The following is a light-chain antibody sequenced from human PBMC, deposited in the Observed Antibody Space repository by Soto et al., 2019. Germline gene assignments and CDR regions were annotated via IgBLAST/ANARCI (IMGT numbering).Light chain of an antibody. CDR3: QSYDSSRSGVV. CDR2: GNS. J-gene: IGLJ2*01. Sequence: QSVLTQPPSVSGAPGQRVTISCTGSSSNIGAGYDVHWYQQLPGTAPKLLIYGNSNRPSVVPDRVSGSKSRTSASLAITGLQAEDEADYYCQSYDSSRSGVVFGGGTKLTVL. CDR1: SSNIGAGYD. V-gene: IGLV1-40*01.